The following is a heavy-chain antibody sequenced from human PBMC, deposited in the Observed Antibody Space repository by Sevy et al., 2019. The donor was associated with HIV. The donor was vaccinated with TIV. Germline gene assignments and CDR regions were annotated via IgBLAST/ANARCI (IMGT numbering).Heavy chain of an antibody. V-gene: IGHV5-51*01. CDR1: GYSFTSYW. Sequence: GESLKISCKGSGYSFTSYWIGWVRHMPGKGLEWMGIISPGDSDTRYSPSFEGQVTISADKSISTAYLQWSSLKASDTAMYYCAILDSSSKRRVYFDYWGQGTLVTVSS. CDR3: AILDSSSKRRVYFDY. CDR2: ISPGDSDT. D-gene: IGHD6-6*01. J-gene: IGHJ4*02.